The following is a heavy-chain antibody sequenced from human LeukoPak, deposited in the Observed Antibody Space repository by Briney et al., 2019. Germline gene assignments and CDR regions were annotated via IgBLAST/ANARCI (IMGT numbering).Heavy chain of an antibody. D-gene: IGHD1-1*01. V-gene: IGHV1-2*02. Sequence: ASVKVSCKASGFTFTSSAMQWVRQAPGQGLEWMGWINPNTGGTNFAQRFQGRVTMTRDTSINTAYMELSSLRSDDTAMCYCAREGAPQLSSYFDHWGQGTLVTVSS. CDR2: INPNTGGT. CDR3: AREGAPQLSSYFDH. CDR1: GFTFTSSA. J-gene: IGHJ4*02.